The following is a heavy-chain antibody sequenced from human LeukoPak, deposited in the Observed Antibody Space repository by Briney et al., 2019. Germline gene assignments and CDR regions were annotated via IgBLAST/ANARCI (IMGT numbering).Heavy chain of an antibody. J-gene: IGHJ5*02. D-gene: IGHD3-10*01. CDR3: ARDLGVLWFGEFPGWFDP. CDR2: IRYDGSNK. Sequence: GGSLRLSCAASGFTFSSYGMHWVRQAPGKGLEWVAFIRYDGSNKYYADSVKGRFTIPRDNSKNTLYLQMNSLRAEDTAVYYCARDLGVLWFGEFPGWFDPWGQGTLVTVSS. V-gene: IGHV3-30*02. CDR1: GFTFSSYG.